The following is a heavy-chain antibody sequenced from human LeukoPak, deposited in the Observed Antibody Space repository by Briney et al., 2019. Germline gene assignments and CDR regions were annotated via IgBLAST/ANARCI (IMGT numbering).Heavy chain of an antibody. CDR3: AREEGLFEVVTIDY. Sequence: GASVKVSCKTSGYRFTSYAINWVRQAPGQGLEWMGWISSDSDQTNYAQSLQGRITVTKDTSTSTVYMELRSLRSDDTAVYYCAREEGLFEVVTIDYWGQGTLVTVSS. D-gene: IGHD3-3*01. V-gene: IGHV1-18*01. CDR1: GYRFTSYA. CDR2: ISSDSDQT. J-gene: IGHJ4*02.